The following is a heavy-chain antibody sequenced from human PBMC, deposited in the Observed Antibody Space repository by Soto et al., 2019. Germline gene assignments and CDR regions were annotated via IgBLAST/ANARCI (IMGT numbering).Heavy chain of an antibody. J-gene: IGHJ3*02. Sequence: ASVKVSCKASGYTFTSYYMHWVRQAPGQGLEWMGIINPSGGSTSYAQKFQGRVTMTRDTSTSTVYMELSSLRSEDTAVYYCARDNGAIVGATTGYDAFDIWGQGTMVTVSS. CDR1: GYTFTSYY. V-gene: IGHV1-46*01. CDR3: ARDNGAIVGATTGYDAFDI. D-gene: IGHD1-26*01. CDR2: INPSGGST.